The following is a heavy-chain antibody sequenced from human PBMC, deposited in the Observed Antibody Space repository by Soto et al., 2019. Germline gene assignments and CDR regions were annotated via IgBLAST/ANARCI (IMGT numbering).Heavy chain of an antibody. CDR2: ISGSGGST. CDR3: AKDPYHFLAVAGPGWLDP. J-gene: IGHJ5*02. CDR1: GFTFSSYA. D-gene: IGHD6-19*01. V-gene: IGHV3-23*01. Sequence: VGSLRLSCAASGFTFSSYAMSWVRQAPGKGLEWVSAISGSGGSTYYADSVKGRFTISRDNSKNTLYLQMNSLRAEDTAVYYCAKDPYHFLAVAGPGWLDPWGQGTLVTVSS.